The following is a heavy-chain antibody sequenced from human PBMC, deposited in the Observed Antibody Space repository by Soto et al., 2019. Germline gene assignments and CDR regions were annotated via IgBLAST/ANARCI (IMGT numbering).Heavy chain of an antibody. D-gene: IGHD3-3*01. Sequence: EVQLVESGGGLVKPGGSLRLSCAASGFTFSSYSMNWVRQAPGKGLEWVSSISSSSSYIYYADSVKGRFTISRDNAKNSLYLQMNSLRAEDTAVYYCARVIPDYDFWSGYSNWFDPWGQGTLVTVSS. CDR3: ARVIPDYDFWSGYSNWFDP. J-gene: IGHJ5*02. CDR2: ISSSSSYI. V-gene: IGHV3-21*01. CDR1: GFTFSSYS.